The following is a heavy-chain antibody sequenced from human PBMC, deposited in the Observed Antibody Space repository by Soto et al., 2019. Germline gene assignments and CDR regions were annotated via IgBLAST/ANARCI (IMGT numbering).Heavy chain of an antibody. CDR3: ARSGYYDILTGIDY. Sequence: EVQLVESGGGLVQPGGSLRLSCAASGFTFSSYAMHWVRQAPGKGLEYVSAISSNGGSTYYANSVKGRFTISRDNSKNTLYLQMRSLRAEDMAVYYCARSGYYDILTGIDYWGQGTLVTVSS. CDR2: ISSNGGST. CDR1: GFTFSSYA. D-gene: IGHD3-9*01. V-gene: IGHV3-64*01. J-gene: IGHJ4*02.